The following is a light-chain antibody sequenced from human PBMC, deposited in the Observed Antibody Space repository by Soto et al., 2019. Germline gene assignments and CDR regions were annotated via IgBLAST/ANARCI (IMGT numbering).Light chain of an antibody. CDR1: QWIGDT. J-gene: IGKJ4*01. V-gene: IGKV3-15*01. CDR3: QPYNNWPLT. Sequence: EVVMSQSPATLSFYAREGATLSCRASQWIGDTLAWYQHKPGQTPRLLIYDTSTRATGVPTRFSGSRSGAEFTLTINSLQSEDFAVYYCQPYNNWPLTFGGGTMVEV. CDR2: DTS.